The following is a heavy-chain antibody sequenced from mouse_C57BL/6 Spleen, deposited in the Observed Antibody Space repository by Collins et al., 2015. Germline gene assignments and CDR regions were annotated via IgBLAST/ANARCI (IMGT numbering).Heavy chain of an antibody. CDR2: IYPGDGDT. CDR3: AAPGTPIAY. V-gene: IGHV1-82*01. D-gene: IGHD4-1*01. J-gene: IGHJ3*01. Sequence: VKPGASVKISCKASGYAFSNYWMNWVKQRPGKGLEWIGRIYPGDGDTNYNGKFKGKATLTADKSSSTAYMQLSSLTSEDSAVYFCAAPGTPIAYWGQGTLVTVSA. CDR1: GYAFSNYW.